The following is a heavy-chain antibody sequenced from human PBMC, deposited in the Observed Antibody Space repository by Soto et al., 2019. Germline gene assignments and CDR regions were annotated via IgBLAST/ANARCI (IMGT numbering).Heavy chain of an antibody. CDR2: IKSETDGETT. Sequence: EVQLVESGGGFVKPGGSLRVSCAASGFAFSNAWMSWVRQAPGKGLEWVGRIKSETDGETTDYVATVKGRFTISRDDSKNTLYLQMNSVKIEDTAVYYCTTDLNGGFDYWGRGTLVTVCS. V-gene: IGHV3-15*01. J-gene: IGHJ4*02. D-gene: IGHD2-8*01. CDR1: GFAFSNAW. CDR3: TTDLNGGFDY.